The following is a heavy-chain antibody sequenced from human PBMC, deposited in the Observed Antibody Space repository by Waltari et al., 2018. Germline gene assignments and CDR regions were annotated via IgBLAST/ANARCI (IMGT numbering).Heavy chain of an antibody. CDR2: SIPSFGTA. CDR3: ASGTYYYDSSGYWPIDY. CDR1: GGTFSSYA. V-gene: IGHV1-69*12. J-gene: IGHJ4*02. D-gene: IGHD3-22*01. Sequence: QVQLVQSGAEVKKPGSSVKVSCKASGGTFSSYAISWVRQAPGQGLEWMGGSIPSFGTANYAQKFQGRVTSTADESTSTAYMELSSLRSEDTAVYYCASGTYYYDSSGYWPIDYWGQGTLVTVSS.